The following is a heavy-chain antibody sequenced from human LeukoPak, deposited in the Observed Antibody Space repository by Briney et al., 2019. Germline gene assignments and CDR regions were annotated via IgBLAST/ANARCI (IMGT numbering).Heavy chain of an antibody. CDR2: INHSGST. Sequence: SETLSLTCAVYGGSFSDYYWSWIRQPPGKGLEWNGEINHSGSTNYNPTLKSRVTISVDTSKNQFSLKLSSVTAADTAVYYCARRRVRGVINYYYYYMDVWGKGTTVTISS. CDR3: ARRRVRGVINYYYYYMDV. J-gene: IGHJ6*03. V-gene: IGHV4-34*01. D-gene: IGHD3-10*01. CDR1: GGSFSDYY.